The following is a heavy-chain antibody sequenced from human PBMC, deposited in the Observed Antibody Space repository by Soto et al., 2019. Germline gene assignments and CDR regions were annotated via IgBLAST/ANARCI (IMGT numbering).Heavy chain of an antibody. CDR2: ISAYNGNT. Sequence: ASVKVSCQASGFTFSSYGISRVRQAPGQGLEWMGWISAYNGNTNYAQKLQGRVTMTTDTSTSTAYMELRSLRSDDTAVYYCARDTPYYYDSSGWAAFDIWGQGTMVTVSS. D-gene: IGHD3-22*01. CDR3: ARDTPYYYDSSGWAAFDI. V-gene: IGHV1-18*04. J-gene: IGHJ3*02. CDR1: GFTFSSYG.